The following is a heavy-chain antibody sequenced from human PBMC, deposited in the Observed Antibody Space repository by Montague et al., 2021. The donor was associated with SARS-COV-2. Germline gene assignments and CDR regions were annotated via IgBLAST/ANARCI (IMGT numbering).Heavy chain of an antibody. D-gene: IGHD3-10*01. CDR1: GGSITSYY. Sequence: SETLSLTCTVSGGSITSYYWSRIRQPPGKGLEYIGYIYYSGSTSYNPSLKSRVTMSVDTSKNQFSLKLSSVTAADTAVYYCARGDGHYYGSGTYPYYWGQGTLVTVSS. J-gene: IGHJ4*02. CDR3: ARGDGHYYGSGTYPYY. V-gene: IGHV4-59*01. CDR2: IYYSGST.